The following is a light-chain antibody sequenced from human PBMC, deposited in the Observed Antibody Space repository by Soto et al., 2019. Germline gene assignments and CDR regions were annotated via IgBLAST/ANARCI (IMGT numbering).Light chain of an antibody. Sequence: QSVLTQPASVSGSPGQSITISCTGTSSDVGGYNYVSWYQQHPGKAPKLMIYEVSNRPSGVSNRFSGSKSGNTASLTISGLQAEDEADYCCSSYTSSSTSFGTGTKVNV. CDR1: SSDVGGYNY. J-gene: IGLJ1*01. CDR3: SSYTSSSTS. CDR2: EVS. V-gene: IGLV2-14*01.